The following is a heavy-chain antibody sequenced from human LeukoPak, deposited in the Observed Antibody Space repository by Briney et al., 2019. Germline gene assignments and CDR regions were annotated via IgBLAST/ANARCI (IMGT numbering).Heavy chain of an antibody. Sequence: ASVKVSCKASGYTFTGYYMHWVRQAPGQGLEWMGWISGYNGNTNYARKLQGRVTMTTDTSTSTAYMELRSLRSDDTAVYYCARSSGRSPNREYMDVWGKGTTVTISS. CDR3: ARSSGRSPNREYMDV. D-gene: IGHD1-14*01. V-gene: IGHV1-18*04. CDR2: ISGYNGNT. CDR1: GYTFTGYY. J-gene: IGHJ6*03.